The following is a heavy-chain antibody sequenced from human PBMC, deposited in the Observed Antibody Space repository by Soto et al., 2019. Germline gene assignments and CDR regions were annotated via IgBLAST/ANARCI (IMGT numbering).Heavy chain of an antibody. J-gene: IGHJ6*02. CDR3: ARGGATLVRGVLRTGYYGMEV. CDR2: IIPIFGTT. D-gene: IGHD3-10*01. Sequence: QVQLVQSGAEVKKPGSSVKVSCKASGGTFSSYAIIWVRQAPGQGLEWMGGIIPIFGTTNYAQKFQGRVTITADESTTIAYMELSSLGSEDTAVYYCARGGATLVRGVLRTGYYGMEVWGQGTTVTVSS. CDR1: GGTFSSYA. V-gene: IGHV1-69*01.